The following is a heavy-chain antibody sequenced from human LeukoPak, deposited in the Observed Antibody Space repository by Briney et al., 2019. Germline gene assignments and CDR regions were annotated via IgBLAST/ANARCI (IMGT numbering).Heavy chain of an antibody. CDR1: GFTFSSYS. Sequence: PGGSLGLSCTASGFTFSSYSMNWVRQAPGKGLEWVSSITSSSDYVYYADSVKGRFTISRDNAKNTLYLQINSLRAEDTAVYYCATDYYTSMAYWGQGTLVTVSS. D-gene: IGHD5-18*01. V-gene: IGHV3-21*01. J-gene: IGHJ4*02. CDR2: ITSSSDYV. CDR3: ATDYYTSMAY.